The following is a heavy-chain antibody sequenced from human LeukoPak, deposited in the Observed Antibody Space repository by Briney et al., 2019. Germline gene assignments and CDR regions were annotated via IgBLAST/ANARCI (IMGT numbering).Heavy chain of an antibody. CDR2: ISSSSSYI. CDR3: AKGPLDYIHGTHYFDY. V-gene: IGHV3-21*04. Sequence: GGSLRLSCAASGFTFSSYSMNWVRQAPGKGLEWVSSISSSSSYIYYADSVKGRFTISRDNAKNSLYLQMNILRAEDTAVYYCAKGPLDYIHGTHYFDYWGQGTLVTVSS. J-gene: IGHJ4*02. D-gene: IGHD4-11*01. CDR1: GFTFSSYS.